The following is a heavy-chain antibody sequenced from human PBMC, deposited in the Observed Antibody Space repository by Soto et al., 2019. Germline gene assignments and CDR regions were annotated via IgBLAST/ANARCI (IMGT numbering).Heavy chain of an antibody. V-gene: IGHV4-30-4*01. CDR3: ARGVLNGSSGWYLDWFDP. J-gene: IGHJ5*02. CDR1: GGSISSGDYY. CDR2: IYYSGST. Sequence: SETLSLTCTVSGGSISSGDYYWSWIRQPPGKGLEWIGYIYYSGSTYYNPSLKSRVTISVDTSKNQFSLKLSSVTAADTAVYYCARGVLNGSSGWYLDWFDPWGQGTLVTVSS. D-gene: IGHD6-19*01.